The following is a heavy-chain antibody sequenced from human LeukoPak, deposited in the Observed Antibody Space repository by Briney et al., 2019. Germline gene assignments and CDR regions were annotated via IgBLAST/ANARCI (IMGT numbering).Heavy chain of an antibody. CDR2: INSDGSTT. CDR1: GFAFSSNW. Sequence: GGSLRLSCAASGFAFSSNWMHWVRQAPGKGLVCVSRINSDGSTTTYADSVKGRFTISRDNAKNTVYLQMNSLTAEDTGVYYCTRRSAAAGTTDYWGQGTLVTVSS. J-gene: IGHJ4*02. V-gene: IGHV3-74*01. D-gene: IGHD6-13*01. CDR3: TRRSAAAGTTDY.